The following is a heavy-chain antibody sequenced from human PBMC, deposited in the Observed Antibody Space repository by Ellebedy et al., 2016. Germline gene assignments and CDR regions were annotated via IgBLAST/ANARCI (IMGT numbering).Heavy chain of an antibody. Sequence: GESLKISCAASRFNFRNYGMHWVRQAPGKGLEWVAFISDDGSNKNYGDSVKGRFTISRDNSKNTLFLQMNSLRADDTAVYYCAKDRRGWAVSSSSNYLYYGMDVWGQGTTVTVSS. D-gene: IGHD2-2*01. J-gene: IGHJ6*02. CDR1: RFNFRNYG. CDR3: AKDRRGWAVSSSSNYLYYGMDV. CDR2: ISDDGSNK. V-gene: IGHV3-30*18.